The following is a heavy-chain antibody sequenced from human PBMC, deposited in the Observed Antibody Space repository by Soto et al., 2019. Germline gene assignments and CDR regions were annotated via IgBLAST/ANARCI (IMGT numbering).Heavy chain of an antibody. D-gene: IGHD6-13*01. Sequence: QVQLQQWGAGLLKPSETLSLTCAVYGGSFSGYYWSWIRQPPGKGLEWIGEINHSGSTNYNPSLKGRVPLSVDTSRNQFSLKRSSVTAADTAVYYCARGTAIAAAGGPRWFDPWGQGTLVTVSS. CDR2: INHSGST. V-gene: IGHV4-34*01. CDR3: ARGTAIAAAGGPRWFDP. CDR1: GGSFSGYY. J-gene: IGHJ5*02.